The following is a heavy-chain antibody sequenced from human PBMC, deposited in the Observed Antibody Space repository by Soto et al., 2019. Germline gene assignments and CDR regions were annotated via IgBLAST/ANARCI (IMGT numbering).Heavy chain of an antibody. CDR1: GYSFTGYY. J-gene: IGHJ4*02. D-gene: IGHD2-8*02. CDR2: INPDSGAT. V-gene: IGHV1-2*02. Sequence: HEHLVQSGAEVKRPGASRKVSCKAAGYSFTGYYIHWVRQAPGQGLEWMGWINPDSGATNYAQNFQGRVTLTSDTSISTASMDLTSLTSDDTDVYYCARGDYGTGGYPFPYFDYWGQGTLVIVSS. CDR3: ARGDYGTGGYPFPYFDY.